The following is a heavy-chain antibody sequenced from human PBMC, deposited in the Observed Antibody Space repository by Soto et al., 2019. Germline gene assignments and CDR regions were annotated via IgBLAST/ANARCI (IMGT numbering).Heavy chain of an antibody. D-gene: IGHD3-22*01. CDR3: ARDGYYYDSSGYYSPPLDY. Sequence: GVSVKVSCKASGYTFTSYGISWVRQAPGQGLEWMGWISAYNGNTNYAQKLQGRVTMTTDTSTSTAYMELRSLRSDDTAVYYCARDGYYYDSSGYYSPPLDYWGQGTLVTVSS. J-gene: IGHJ4*02. CDR2: ISAYNGNT. V-gene: IGHV1-18*01. CDR1: GYTFTSYG.